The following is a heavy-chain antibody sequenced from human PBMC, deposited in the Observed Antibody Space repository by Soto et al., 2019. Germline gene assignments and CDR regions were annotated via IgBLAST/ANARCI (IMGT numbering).Heavy chain of an antibody. CDR2: ISSSSSYI. CDR3: ARGGYCSSTSCHYLKKYYYYYYGMDV. V-gene: IGHV3-21*01. D-gene: IGHD2-2*01. Sequence: PGGSLRLSCAASGFTFSSYSMNWVRQAPGKGLEWVSSISSSSSYIYYADSVKGRFTISRDNAKNSLYLQMNSLRAEDTAVYYCARGGYCSSTSCHYLKKYYYYYYGMDVWGQGTTVTVSS. J-gene: IGHJ6*02. CDR1: GFTFSSYS.